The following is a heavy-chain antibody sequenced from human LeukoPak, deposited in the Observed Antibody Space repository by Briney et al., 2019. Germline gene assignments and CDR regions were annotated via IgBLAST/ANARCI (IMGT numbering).Heavy chain of an antibody. CDR2: MNPNSGNT. Sequence: GASVRVSCKASGYTFTSYDINWVRQATGQGLEWMGWMNPNSGNTGYAQKFQGRVTMTRNTSISTAYMELSSLRSEDKAVYYCARRAPYRYYYGSGNPFDPWGQGTLVTVSS. CDR3: ARRAPYRYYYGSGNPFDP. J-gene: IGHJ5*02. V-gene: IGHV1-8*01. D-gene: IGHD3-10*01. CDR1: GYTFTSYD.